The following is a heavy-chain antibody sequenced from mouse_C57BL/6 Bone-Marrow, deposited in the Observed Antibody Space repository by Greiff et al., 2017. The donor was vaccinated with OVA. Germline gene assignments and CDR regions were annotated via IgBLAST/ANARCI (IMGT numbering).Heavy chain of an antibody. CDR1: GYAFSSYW. CDR2: IYPGDGDT. D-gene: IGHD3-2*02. J-gene: IGHJ4*01. V-gene: IGHV1-80*01. CDR3: ARRLTAQYYAMDY. Sequence: VQLQQSGAELVKPGASVKISCKASGYAFSSYWMNWVKQRPGKGLEWIGQIYPGDGDTNYNGKFKGKATLTADKSSSTAYMQLSSLTSEDSAVYFCARRLTAQYYAMDYWGQGTSVTVSS.